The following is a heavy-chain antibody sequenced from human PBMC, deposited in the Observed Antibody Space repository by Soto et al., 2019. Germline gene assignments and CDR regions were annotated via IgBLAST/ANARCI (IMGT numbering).Heavy chain of an antibody. J-gene: IGHJ3*02. Sequence: EVQLVESGGGLVQPGGSLRLSCAASGFTFGSYEMNWVRQAPGKGLEWVSYISSSGSPIYYADSVKGRFTISRDNAKSSLYLQMNSLRAEDTAVYYCAREGNPAIAVAVFLDAFDIWGLGTMVTVSS. CDR3: AREGNPAIAVAVFLDAFDI. D-gene: IGHD6-19*01. CDR1: GFTFGSYE. CDR2: ISSSGSPI. V-gene: IGHV3-48*03.